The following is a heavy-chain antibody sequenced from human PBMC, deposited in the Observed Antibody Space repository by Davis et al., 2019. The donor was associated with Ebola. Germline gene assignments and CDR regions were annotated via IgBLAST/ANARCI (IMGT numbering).Heavy chain of an antibody. J-gene: IGHJ4*02. CDR1: GFTFSSYA. Sequence: GESLKISCAASGFTFSSYAMHWVRQAPGKGLEWVAVISYDGSNKYYADSVKGRFTISRDNSKNTLYLQMNSLRTEDTAVYYCVKGIVVVTDLPFDYWGQGTLVTVSS. CDR2: ISYDGSNK. CDR3: VKGIVVVTDLPFDY. V-gene: IGHV3-30-3*01. D-gene: IGHD3-22*01.